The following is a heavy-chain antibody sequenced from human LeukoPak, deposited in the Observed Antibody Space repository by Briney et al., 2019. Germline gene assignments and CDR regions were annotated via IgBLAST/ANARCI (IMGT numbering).Heavy chain of an antibody. J-gene: IGHJ4*02. D-gene: IGHD3-16*02. V-gene: IGHV3-23*01. CDR2: ISVGGGNT. CDR3: AKGPYVWGSYRSPDY. CDR1: GFTFSSYS. Sequence: GGSLRLSCAASGFTFSSYSMTWVRQAPGKGLEWVSLISVGGGNTHYADSVKGRFTISRDNSKNTLYLQMNSLRAEDTAVYYCAKGPYVWGSYRSPDYWGQGTLVTVSS.